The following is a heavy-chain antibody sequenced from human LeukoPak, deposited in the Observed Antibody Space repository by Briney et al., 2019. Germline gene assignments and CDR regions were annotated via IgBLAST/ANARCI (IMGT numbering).Heavy chain of an antibody. D-gene: IGHD3-16*02. V-gene: IGHV3-15*01. CDR2: IKSKVNGGTS. CDR1: GLTFRYAW. Sequence: GESLRLSCVASGLTFRYAWMTWVRQAPGKGPEWVGHIKSKVNGGTSDYAAPVKGRFTISRDDSRNTLYLQMDSLKTDDTAVYYCTKDVPFTGGGAIVYWGQGTPVTVSS. CDR3: TKDVPFTGGGAIVY. J-gene: IGHJ4*02.